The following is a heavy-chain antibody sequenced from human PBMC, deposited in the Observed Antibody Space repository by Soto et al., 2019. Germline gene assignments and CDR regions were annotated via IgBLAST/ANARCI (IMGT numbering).Heavy chain of an antibody. J-gene: IGHJ4*02. Sequence: EVQLVESGGGLVQPGGSLRLSCAASGFTFSSYWMHWVRQAPGKGLVWVSRINSDGSSTSYADSVKGRFTISRDNAKKMLYLQMNSLRAEDTAVYYCARDYGDYPPSDYWGQGTLVTVSS. D-gene: IGHD4-17*01. CDR1: GFTFSSYW. CDR2: INSDGSST. CDR3: ARDYGDYPPSDY. V-gene: IGHV3-74*01.